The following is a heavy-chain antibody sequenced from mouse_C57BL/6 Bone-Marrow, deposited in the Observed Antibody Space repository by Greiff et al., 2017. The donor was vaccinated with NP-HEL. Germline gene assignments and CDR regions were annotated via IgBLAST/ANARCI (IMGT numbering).Heavy chain of an antibody. V-gene: IGHV1-69*01. CDR3: ARWGLCITTDYFDY. CDR1: GYTFTSYW. Sequence: QVQLQQPGAELVMPGASVKLSCKASGYTFTSYWMHWVKQRPGQGLEWIGEIDPSDSYTNYNQKFKGKSTLTVDKSSSTAYMQLSSLTSEDSAVYYCARWGLCITTDYFDYWGQGTTLTVSS. D-gene: IGHD1-1*01. J-gene: IGHJ2*01. CDR2: IDPSDSYT.